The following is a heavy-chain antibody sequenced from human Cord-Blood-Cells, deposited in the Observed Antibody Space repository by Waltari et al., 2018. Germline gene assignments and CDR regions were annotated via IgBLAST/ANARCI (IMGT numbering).Heavy chain of an antibody. Sequence: QVQLQQWGAGLLKPSETLSLTCAVYGWSFSGSYWSWIRQPPGKGLEWIGEINHSGSTNYNPSLKSRVTISVDTSKNQFSLKLSSVTAADTAVYYCARHPHDFWSGYIDYWGQGTLVTVSS. V-gene: IGHV4-34*01. CDR3: ARHPHDFWSGYIDY. D-gene: IGHD3-3*01. CDR1: GWSFSGSY. J-gene: IGHJ4*02. CDR2: INHSGST.